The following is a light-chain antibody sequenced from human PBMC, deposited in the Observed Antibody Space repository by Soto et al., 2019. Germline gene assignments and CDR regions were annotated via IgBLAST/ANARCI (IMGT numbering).Light chain of an antibody. J-gene: IGLJ1*01. V-gene: IGLV2-14*01. CDR3: SSYTSSSTLDV. CDR1: SSDVGGYNY. CDR2: EVS. Sequence: QSVLTQPASVSGSPGQSITNSCTGTSSDVGGYNYVSWYQQHPGKAPKLMIYEVSNRPSGVSNRFSGSKSGNTASLTISGLQAEDEADYYCSSYTSSSTLDVFGTGTKLTVL.